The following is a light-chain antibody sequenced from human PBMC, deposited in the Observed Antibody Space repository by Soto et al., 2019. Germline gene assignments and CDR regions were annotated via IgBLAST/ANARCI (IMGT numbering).Light chain of an antibody. CDR2: AAS. V-gene: IGKV1-6*01. CDR1: QGIRNA. J-gene: IGKJ1*01. Sequence: AIQMTQAPSCLSASVGDIVSITCRASQGIRNALGWYQQKPGKAPKLLIYAASSLQSGVPSRFSGSGSGTDFTLTISSLQPEDFAAYYCKQCFWHWTFGQGSKGDIK. CDR3: KQCFWHWT.